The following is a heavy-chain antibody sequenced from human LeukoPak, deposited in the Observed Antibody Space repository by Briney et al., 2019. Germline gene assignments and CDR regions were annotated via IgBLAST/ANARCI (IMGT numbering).Heavy chain of an antibody. J-gene: IGHJ3*02. Sequence: ASVKVSCKASGYTFAGYYLHWVRQAPGQGLEWMGRINPNSGGTNFAQNFQGRVTMTSDASINTAYMELNSLNSDDKAVYYCARVAPNYPDAFDMWGQGTLVTVSS. D-gene: IGHD1-7*01. CDR2: INPNSGGT. V-gene: IGHV1-2*02. CDR3: ARVAPNYPDAFDM. CDR1: GYTFAGYY.